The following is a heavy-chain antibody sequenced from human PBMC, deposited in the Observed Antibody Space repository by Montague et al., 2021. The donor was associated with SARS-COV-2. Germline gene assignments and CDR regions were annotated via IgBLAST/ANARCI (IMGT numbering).Heavy chain of an antibody. CDR3: ARGSGWMGNAFDI. CDR1: GGSISSYY. J-gene: IGHJ3*02. V-gene: IGHV4-59*07. D-gene: IGHD6-19*01. Sequence: SDTLSLTRTVSGGSISSYYWSWIRQPPGKGLEWIGYIYYSGSTNXNPSLKGRVTISVDTSKNQFSLKLSSVTAADTAVYYCARGSGWMGNAFDIWGQGTMVTVSS. CDR2: IYYSGST.